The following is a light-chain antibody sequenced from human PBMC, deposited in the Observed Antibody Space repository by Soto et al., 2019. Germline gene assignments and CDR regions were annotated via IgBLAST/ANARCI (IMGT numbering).Light chain of an antibody. J-gene: IGLJ1*01. Sequence: QAVVTQPSSASGTPGQRVTISCSGSSSNIGTTSVYWYQQLPATAPKLLIYRNDQRPSGVPDRFSGSKSGTSASLAISGLRSEDEADYFCAAWDDSLSGYVFGTGTKLTVL. CDR2: RND. CDR3: AAWDDSLSGYV. V-gene: IGLV1-47*01. CDR1: SSNIGTTS.